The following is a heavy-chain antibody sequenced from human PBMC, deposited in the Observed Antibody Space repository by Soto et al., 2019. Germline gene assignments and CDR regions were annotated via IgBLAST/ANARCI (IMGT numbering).Heavy chain of an antibody. V-gene: IGHV5-10-1*01. CDR3: ASQVQLWSDYYYGMDV. D-gene: IGHD5-18*01. J-gene: IGHJ6*02. Sequence: GESLKISCKGSGYSFTSYWISWVRQMPGKGLGWMGRIDPSDSYTNYSPSFQGHVTISADKSISTAYLQWSSLKASDTAMYYCASQVQLWSDYYYGMDVWGQGTTVTVSS. CDR2: IDPSDSYT. CDR1: GYSFTSYW.